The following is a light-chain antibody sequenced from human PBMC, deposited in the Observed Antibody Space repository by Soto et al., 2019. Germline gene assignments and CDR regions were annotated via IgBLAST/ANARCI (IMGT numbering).Light chain of an antibody. CDR1: SSYIGSYNL. CDR2: EAT. Sequence: QSALTQFASVSGSPGQSITISCTVSSSYIGSYNLVSWYQQHPGKAPKLLIFEATKRPSGVSIRFSGSKSGNTASLTISGLQAEDEADYYCSSYAASRTFVVFGGRTKLTVL. V-gene: IGLV2-23*02. J-gene: IGLJ2*01. CDR3: SSYAASRTFVV.